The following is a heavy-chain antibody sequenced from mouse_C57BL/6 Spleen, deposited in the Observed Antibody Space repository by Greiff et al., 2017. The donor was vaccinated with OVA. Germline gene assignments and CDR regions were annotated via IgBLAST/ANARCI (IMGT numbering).Heavy chain of an antibody. V-gene: IGHV1-54*01. CDR1: GYAFTNYL. CDR2: INPGSGGT. D-gene: IGHD2-4*01. J-gene: IGHJ2*01. CDR3: ARLGYYNYDRNY. Sequence: QVQLQQSGAELVRPGTSVKVSCKASGYAFTNYLIEWVKQRPGQGLEWIGVINPGSGGTNYNEKFKGKATLTADKSSSTAYMQLSSLTSKDSAVYFCARLGYYNYDRNYWGQGTTLTVSS.